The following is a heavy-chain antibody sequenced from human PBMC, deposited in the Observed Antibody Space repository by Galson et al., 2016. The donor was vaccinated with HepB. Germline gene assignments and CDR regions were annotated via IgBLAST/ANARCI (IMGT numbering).Heavy chain of an antibody. D-gene: IGHD2-15*01. Sequence: SLRLSCAASGFAFSTYALHWVRQAPGKGLEWVALTSYDGDNKKYADSVRGRFTISRGNSKNTLYLQMNSLRAEDTAVYYCGRDQSYCSGGTCYSGGPVDYWGQGTLVTVSS. CDR3: GRDQSYCSGGTCYSGGPVDY. CDR2: TSYDGDNK. V-gene: IGHV3-30-3*01. J-gene: IGHJ4*02. CDR1: GFAFSTYA.